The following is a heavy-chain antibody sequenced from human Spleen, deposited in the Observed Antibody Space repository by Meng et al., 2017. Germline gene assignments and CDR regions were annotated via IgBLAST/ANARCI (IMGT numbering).Heavy chain of an antibody. D-gene: IGHD4-11*01. CDR1: GGSFSGYY. J-gene: IGHJ4*02. V-gene: IGHV4-34*01. CDR2: INHSGST. Sequence: QVQLQQWAAGLLKPSETLSLTCDVYGGSFSGYYWSWLRQPPGKGLEWIGEINHSGSTNYNPSLESRATISVDTSQNNLSLKLSSVTAADSAVYYCARGPTTMAHDFDYWGQGTLVTVSS. CDR3: ARGPTTMAHDFDY.